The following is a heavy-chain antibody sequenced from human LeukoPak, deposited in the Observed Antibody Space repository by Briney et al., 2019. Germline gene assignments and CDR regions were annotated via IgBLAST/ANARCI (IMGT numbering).Heavy chain of an antibody. CDR2: IYYSGST. V-gene: IGHV4-39*01. D-gene: IGHD2-2*01. CDR3: ARRRYCSSTSCYPPGNWFDP. Sequence: SETLSLTCTVSGGSISSYYWGWIRQPPGKGLEWIGSIYYSGSTYYNPSLKSRVTISVDTSKNQFSLKLSSVTAADTAVYYCARRRYCSSTSCYPPGNWFDPWGQGTLVTVSS. J-gene: IGHJ5*02. CDR1: GGSISSYY.